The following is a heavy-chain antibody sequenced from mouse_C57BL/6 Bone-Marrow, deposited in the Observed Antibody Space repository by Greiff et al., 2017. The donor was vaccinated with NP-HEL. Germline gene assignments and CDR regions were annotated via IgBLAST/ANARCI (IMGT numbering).Heavy chain of an antibody. J-gene: IGHJ3*01. Sequence: QVQLKQPGAELVKPGASVKLSCKASGYTFTSYWMQWVKQRPEQGLEWIGEIDPSDSYTNYTQKFKGTATLTVDTSSSTAYMQLSSLTSEDAAVYYCAREAQATAWFAYWGQGNLVTVSA. D-gene: IGHD3-2*02. CDR3: AREAQATAWFAY. CDR1: GYTFTSYW. CDR2: IDPSDSYT. V-gene: IGHV1-50*01.